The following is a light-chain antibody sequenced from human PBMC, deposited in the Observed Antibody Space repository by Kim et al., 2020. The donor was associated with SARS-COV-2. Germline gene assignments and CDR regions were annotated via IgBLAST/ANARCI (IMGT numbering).Light chain of an antibody. CDR1: NIGGKS. CDR2: DDN. J-gene: IGLJ2*01. V-gene: IGLV3-21*03. CDR3: QVWDSDAVI. Sequence: SYELTQPPSVSVAPGKTAKITCGGNNIGGKSVHWYQQKPGQAPVLIVYDDNARPSGVPERISGSNSGNTATLTISRVEAGDEADFYCQVWDSDAVIFGGG.